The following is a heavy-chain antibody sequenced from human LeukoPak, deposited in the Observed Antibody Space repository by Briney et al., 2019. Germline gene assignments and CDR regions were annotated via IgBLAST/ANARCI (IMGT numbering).Heavy chain of an antibody. D-gene: IGHD3-22*01. J-gene: IGHJ4*02. Sequence: SETLSLTCTVSGGTMTYYYWVWIRQPPGKTLEWIGYTYYSGRTDYIPSLKGRVSISVDRSRSSNQFSLTLSSVTAADTAVYYCSRVSSVITTSFDYWGQGILVTVSS. CDR3: SRVSSVITTSFDY. CDR1: GGTMTYYY. V-gene: IGHV4-59*01. CDR2: TYYSGRT.